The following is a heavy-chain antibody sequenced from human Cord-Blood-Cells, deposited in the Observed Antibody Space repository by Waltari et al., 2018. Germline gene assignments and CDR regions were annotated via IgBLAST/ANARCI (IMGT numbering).Heavy chain of an antibody. V-gene: IGHV3-33*06. Sequence: QVQLVEFGGGVVQPGRSLRLSCAASGFPFRRYGMHWVRQAPGKGLEWVAVIWYDGSNKYYADSVKGRFTISRDNSKNTLYLQMNSLRAEDTAMYYCAKDLDYWGQGTLVTVSS. CDR1: GFPFRRYG. CDR3: AKDLDY. J-gene: IGHJ4*02. CDR2: IWYDGSNK.